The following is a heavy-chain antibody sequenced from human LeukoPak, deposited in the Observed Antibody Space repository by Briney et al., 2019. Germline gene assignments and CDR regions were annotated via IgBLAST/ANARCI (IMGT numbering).Heavy chain of an antibody. CDR2: ISGSGGST. J-gene: IGHJ4*02. V-gene: IGHV3-23*01. CDR3: AKSIATAGAGDS. D-gene: IGHD6-13*01. CDR1: GFTFSSYA. Sequence: GGSLRLSCVASGFTFSSYAMNWVRQAPGKGLKWVSAISGSGGSTYYADSVKGRFTISRDNSKNTLYLQMNGLRAEDTAVYYCAKSIATAGAGDSWGQGTLVTVSS.